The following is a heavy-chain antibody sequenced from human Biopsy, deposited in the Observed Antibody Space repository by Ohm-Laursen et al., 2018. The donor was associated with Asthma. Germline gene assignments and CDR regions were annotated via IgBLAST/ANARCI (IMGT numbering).Heavy chain of an antibody. CDR3: ARGPNYHGSGRAPIGMDV. D-gene: IGHD3-10*01. J-gene: IGHJ6*02. V-gene: IGHV4-61*01. Sequence: GTLSLTWAVSGGSVSTGSYYWSWIRQPPGKGLEWLGYIYYTGSDNYNPSLKSRVTISVDTSKNQFSLRLNSVTAADTAVYYCARGPNYHGSGRAPIGMDVWGQGTTVTVSS. CDR2: IYYTGSD. CDR1: GGSVSTGSYY.